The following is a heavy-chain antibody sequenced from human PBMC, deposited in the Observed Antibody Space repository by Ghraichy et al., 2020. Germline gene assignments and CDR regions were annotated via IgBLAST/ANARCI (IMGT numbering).Heavy chain of an antibody. J-gene: IGHJ6*02. V-gene: IGHV3-30*03. CDR1: GFRFSSYN. D-gene: IGHD3-3*01. CDR2: ISYDGSNK. Sequence: GGSLRLSCAASGFRFSSYNMNWVRQAPGKGLEWVAVISYDGSNKDYADSVKGRFTISRDNAKNSLYLEMKSLRAEDTDVYYCARDIAPSVLRVLELTHYYDYGMDVWGQGTTVTVSS. CDR3: ARDIAPSVLRVLELTHYYDYGMDV.